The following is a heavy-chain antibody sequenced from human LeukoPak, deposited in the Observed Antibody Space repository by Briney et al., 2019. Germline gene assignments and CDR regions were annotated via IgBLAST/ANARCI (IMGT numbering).Heavy chain of an antibody. D-gene: IGHD3-10*01. V-gene: IGHV4-59*01. J-gene: IGHJ4*02. CDR1: GGSISSYY. CDR2: IYYSGST. Sequence: SETLSLTCTVSGGSISSYYWSWIRQPPGKGLEWIGYIYYSGSTNYNPSLKSRVTISVDTSKNQFSLKLSSVTAADTAVYYCARGTITMVRGVHLVDYWGQGTLVTVSS. CDR3: ARGTITMVRGVHLVDY.